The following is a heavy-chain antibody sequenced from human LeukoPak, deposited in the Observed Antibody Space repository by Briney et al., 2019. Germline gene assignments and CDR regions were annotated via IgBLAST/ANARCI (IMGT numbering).Heavy chain of an antibody. CDR2: INSDGSRT. D-gene: IGHD6-25*01. CDR1: GFTFSNYW. V-gene: IGHV3-74*01. J-gene: IGHJ3*02. Sequence: GGSLRLSCAASGFTFSNYWMHWVRQAPGKGLVWVSRINSDGSRTTYADSVKGRFTISRDNAKNTLYLQMNSLRAEDTAVYYCARVGARLGAFDIWGQGTMVTVSS. CDR3: ARVGARLGAFDI.